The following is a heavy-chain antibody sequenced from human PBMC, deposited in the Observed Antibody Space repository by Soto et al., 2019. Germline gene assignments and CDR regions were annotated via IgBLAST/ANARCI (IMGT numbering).Heavy chain of an antibody. D-gene: IGHD1-20*01. CDR3: ASEVLDHYYMDV. CDR1: GYTFTSYN. V-gene: IGHV1-18*01. Sequence: ASVKVSCKASGYTFTSYNINWVRQAPGQGLEWMGWISVYNGNTNYAQNLQGRVTMTTDTSTSTSFMELRSLRSDDTAVYYCASEVLDHYYMDVWGKGTTVTVSS. J-gene: IGHJ6*03. CDR2: ISVYNGNT.